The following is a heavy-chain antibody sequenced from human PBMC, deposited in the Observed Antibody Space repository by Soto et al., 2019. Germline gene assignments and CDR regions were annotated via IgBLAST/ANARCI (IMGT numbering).Heavy chain of an antibody. J-gene: IGHJ3*02. V-gene: IGHV3-15*01. D-gene: IGHD4-17*01. CDR1: GFTLTNAR. CDR2: IQSEIDGGTA. CDR3: TTDYGWDFGI. Sequence: EVPLVASGGGLVKPGEYLRLSCAASGFTLTNARMTWVRQAPGRGLEWVGRIQSEIDGGTADYPAAVKGRCTISRDDSKTTLQLQLNRLKTEDTAVDYCTTDYGWDFGIWGQGRIVTVFS.